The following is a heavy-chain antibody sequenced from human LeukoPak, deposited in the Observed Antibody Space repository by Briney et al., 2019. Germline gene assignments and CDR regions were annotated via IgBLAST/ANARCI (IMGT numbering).Heavy chain of an antibody. CDR3: AKEIYGDSTGGRFQY. V-gene: IGHV3-23*01. Sequence: GGSLRLSCAASGFTFSSYAMSWVRQAPGKGLEWVSVIGGSGGGTYYADSVTGRFTISRDNSKNTLYLQMNSLRAEDTAVYYCAKEIYGDSTGGRFQYWGQGTLVTVSS. J-gene: IGHJ1*01. CDR1: GFTFSSYA. D-gene: IGHD4-17*01. CDR2: IGGSGGGT.